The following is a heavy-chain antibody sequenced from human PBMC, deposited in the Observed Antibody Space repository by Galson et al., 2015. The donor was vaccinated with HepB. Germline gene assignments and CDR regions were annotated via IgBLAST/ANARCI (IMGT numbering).Heavy chain of an antibody. CDR3: ARETSSRWYFDL. D-gene: IGHD6-13*01. CDR2: IGTAGDT. J-gene: IGHJ2*01. V-gene: IGHV3-13*01. CDR1: GFTFSSYD. Sequence: SLRLSCAASGFTFSSYDMHWVRQATGKGLEWVSAIGTAGDTYYPGSVKGRFTISRENAKNSLYLQMNSLRAGDTAVYYCARETSSRWYFDLWGRGTLVTVSS.